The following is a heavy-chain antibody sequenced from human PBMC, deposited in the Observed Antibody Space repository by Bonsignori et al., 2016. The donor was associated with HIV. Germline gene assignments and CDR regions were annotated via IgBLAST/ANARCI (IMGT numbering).Heavy chain of an antibody. V-gene: IGHV3-30*02. Sequence: GESLKISCAASGFTFSSYGMHWVRQAPGKGLEWVAFIRYDGSNKYYADSVKGRFTISRDNSKNTLYLQMNSLRAEDTAMYYCVHTFEMIAATRPPFDYWGQGTLVTVSS. CDR2: IRYDGSNK. CDR3: VHTFEMIAATRPPFDY. J-gene: IGHJ4*02. CDR1: GFTFSSYG. D-gene: IGHD2-15*01.